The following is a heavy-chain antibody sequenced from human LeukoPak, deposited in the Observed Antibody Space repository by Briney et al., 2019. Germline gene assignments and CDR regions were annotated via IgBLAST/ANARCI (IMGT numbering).Heavy chain of an antibody. V-gene: IGHV4-59*01. J-gene: IGHJ3*02. CDR1: GGSISSYY. Sequence: SETLSLTCTVSGGSISSYYWSWIRQPPGEGLEWIGYIFNSGSTNYNPSLKSRVTISVDTSKNQLSLKLSYVTAADTAVYHCVRLQPNTGEWAFDIWGQGTLVSVSS. CDR2: IFNSGST. D-gene: IGHD1-1*01. CDR3: VRLQPNTGEWAFDI.